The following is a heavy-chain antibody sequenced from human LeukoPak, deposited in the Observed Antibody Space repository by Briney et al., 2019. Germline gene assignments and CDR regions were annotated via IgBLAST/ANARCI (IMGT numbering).Heavy chain of an antibody. D-gene: IGHD3-10*01. Sequence: PSETLSLTCTLSGGSISSSSYYWGWIRQPPGKGLEWIGSIYYSGSTYYNASLKSRITISVDTSKNQFSLKLNSVTAADTAVYYCAREVVYYALGANWFDPWGQGTLVTVSS. V-gene: IGHV4-39*07. CDR2: IYYSGST. CDR1: GGSISSSSYY. CDR3: AREVVYYALGANWFDP. J-gene: IGHJ5*02.